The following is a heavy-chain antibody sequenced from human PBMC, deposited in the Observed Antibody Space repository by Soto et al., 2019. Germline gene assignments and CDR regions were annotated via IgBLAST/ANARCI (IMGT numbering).Heavy chain of an antibody. V-gene: IGHV2-70*13. J-gene: IGHJ6*02. CDR1: GFSLTSPGMC. CDR3: ARSIRGPRRFNGMDV. Sequence: SGPTLVNPTATLTLTCTFSGFSLTSPGMCVSWIRQSPGKALEWLALIERDDDDKYYSTSLKTRLTISKDTRKNQVVLTMANMEPADTATYYCARSIRGPRRFNGMDVWGQGTTVTVSS. CDR2: IERDDDDK. D-gene: IGHD1-20*01.